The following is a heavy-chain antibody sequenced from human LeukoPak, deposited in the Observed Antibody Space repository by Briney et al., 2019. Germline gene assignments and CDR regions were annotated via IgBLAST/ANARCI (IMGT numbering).Heavy chain of an antibody. D-gene: IGHD6-25*01. V-gene: IGHV1-18*01. CDR1: GYTFSNYG. Sequence: ASVKVSCKSSGYTFSNYGISWVRQAPGQGLEWMEWINPYNGNTNSAQRLQGRVTMTTDPSTSTAYMELRSLRSDDTAVYYCGRDGGLYFDHWGQGTLVTVSS. CDR2: INPYNGNT. CDR3: GRDGGLYFDH. J-gene: IGHJ4*02.